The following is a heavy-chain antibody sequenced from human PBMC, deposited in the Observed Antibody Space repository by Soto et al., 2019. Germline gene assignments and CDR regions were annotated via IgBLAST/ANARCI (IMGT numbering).Heavy chain of an antibody. CDR2: ISSGGSYI. D-gene: IGHD1-26*01. J-gene: IGHJ5*02. CDR3: TRDQGGSYDSWFDP. V-gene: IGHV3-21*01. CDR1: FTFSMYS. Sequence: EVQVVESGGGLVQPGGSLRLSCSFTFSMYSMNWVRQAPGKGLEWVASISSGGSYIKYADPVKGRFTISRDNAKNSVSLQMNSLRVDDTAVYFCTRDQGGSYDSWFDPWGQGTLVTVSS.